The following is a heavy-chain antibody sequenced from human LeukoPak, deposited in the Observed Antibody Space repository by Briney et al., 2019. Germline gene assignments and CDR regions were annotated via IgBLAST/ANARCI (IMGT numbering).Heavy chain of an antibody. CDR3: ARGVPLVLIGFSDMDV. CDR2: INHSGST. V-gene: IGHV4-34*01. J-gene: IGHJ6*04. CDR1: GGSFSGYY. Sequence: PSETLSLTCAVYGGSFSGYYWSWIRQPPGEGLEWIGEINHSGSTNYNPSLKSRVTISVDTSKNQFSLKLSSVTAADTAVYYCARGVPLVLIGFSDMDVWGKGTTVTVSS. D-gene: IGHD1-26*01.